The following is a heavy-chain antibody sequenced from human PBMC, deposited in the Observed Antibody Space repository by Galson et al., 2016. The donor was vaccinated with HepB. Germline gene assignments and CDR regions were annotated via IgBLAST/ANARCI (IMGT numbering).Heavy chain of an antibody. Sequence: SLRLSCAAPGFSFSSSAMHWVRQAPGKGLEWVAVISYHGSNKYYVDSVKGRFTISRGNSKNTLYLQMNSLRVEDTAMYYCARDGYYYGSGSYGAATYWGQGTPVTVSS. D-gene: IGHD3-10*01. CDR1: GFSFSSSA. CDR3: ARDGYYYGSGSYGAATY. CDR2: ISYHGSNK. V-gene: IGHV3-30*04. J-gene: IGHJ4*02.